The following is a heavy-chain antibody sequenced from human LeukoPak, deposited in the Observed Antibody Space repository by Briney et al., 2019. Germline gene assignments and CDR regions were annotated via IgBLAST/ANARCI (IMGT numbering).Heavy chain of an antibody. D-gene: IGHD3-10*01. CDR3: ARWMVRGSGDAFDI. J-gene: IGHJ3*02. Sequence: GRSLRLSCAASGFTFSSYGMHWVRQAPGKGLEWVAVIWYDGSNKYYADSVKGRFTISRDNSKNTLYLQVNSLRAEDTAVYYCARWMVRGSGDAFDIWGQGTMVTVSS. V-gene: IGHV3-33*01. CDR1: GFTFSSYG. CDR2: IWYDGSNK.